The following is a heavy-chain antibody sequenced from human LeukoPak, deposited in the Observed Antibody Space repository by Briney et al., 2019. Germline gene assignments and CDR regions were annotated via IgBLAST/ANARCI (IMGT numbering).Heavy chain of an antibody. CDR1: GYTLTELS. CDR2: FDPEDGET. D-gene: IGHD3-10*01. J-gene: IGHJ4*02. CDR3: ARGWSMVRGVIIRY. Sequence: ASVKVSCKVSGYTLTELSMHWVRQAPGKGLEWMGGFDPEDGETIYAQKFQGRVTMTEDTSTDTAYMELSSLRSEDTAVYYCARGWSMVRGVIIRYWGQGTLVTVSS. V-gene: IGHV1-24*01.